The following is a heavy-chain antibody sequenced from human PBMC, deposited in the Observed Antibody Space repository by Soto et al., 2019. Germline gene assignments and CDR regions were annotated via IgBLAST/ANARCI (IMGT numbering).Heavy chain of an antibody. CDR3: ARDKGTTYYYDSSGYSRFDY. CDR2: SSSSSTYT. D-gene: IGHD3-22*01. Sequence: QVQLVESGGGLVKPGGSLRLSCAASGFTFSDYYMTWIRQAPGKGLEWVSYSSSSSTYTNYADSVKGRFTISRDDAKKSLYLQMNSLRVEDTAVYYCARDKGTTYYYDSSGYSRFDYWGQGTLVTVSS. V-gene: IGHV3-11*06. J-gene: IGHJ4*02. CDR1: GFTFSDYY.